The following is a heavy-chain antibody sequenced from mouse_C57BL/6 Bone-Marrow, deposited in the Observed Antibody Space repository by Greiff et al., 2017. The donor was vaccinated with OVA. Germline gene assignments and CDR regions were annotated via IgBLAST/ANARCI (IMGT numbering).Heavy chain of an antibody. J-gene: IGHJ2*01. V-gene: IGHV1-72*01. CDR1: GYTFTSYW. CDR2: IDPNSGGT. Sequence: QVQLQQPGAELVKPGASVKLSCKASGYTFTSYWMHWVKQRPGRGLEWIGRIDPNSGGTKYNEKFKGKATLTADKPSSTAYMQLSSLTSEESAVYYCARDDYYGSRGGYWGQGTTLTVSS. CDR3: ARDDYYGSRGGY. D-gene: IGHD1-1*01.